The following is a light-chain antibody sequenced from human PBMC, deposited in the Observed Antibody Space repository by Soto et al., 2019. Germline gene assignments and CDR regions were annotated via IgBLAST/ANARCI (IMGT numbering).Light chain of an antibody. Sequence: DIQMTQSPSAMSASVGDRVTITCRASQGISNYLAWFQQKPGKVPKRLIYAASSLQSGVPSRFSGSGSGTDFPPTISVLQPEDLESYYCLQHKIYPPASGQGKRLEIK. J-gene: IGKJ5*01. CDR3: LQHKIYPPA. V-gene: IGKV1-17*03. CDR2: AAS. CDR1: QGISNY.